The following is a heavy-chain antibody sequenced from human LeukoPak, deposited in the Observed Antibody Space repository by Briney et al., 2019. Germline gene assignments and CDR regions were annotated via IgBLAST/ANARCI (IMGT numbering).Heavy chain of an antibody. CDR1: GGSFSGYY. Sequence: PSETLSLTCAVYGGSFSGYYWSWIRQPPGKGLEWIGEINHSGSTNYNLSLKSRVTISVDTSKNQFSLQLSSVTAADTAVYYCARGPRITMVQGVMTPFDYWGQGTLVTVSS. CDR3: ARGPRITMVQGVMTPFDY. D-gene: IGHD3-10*01. J-gene: IGHJ4*02. CDR2: INHSGST. V-gene: IGHV4-34*01.